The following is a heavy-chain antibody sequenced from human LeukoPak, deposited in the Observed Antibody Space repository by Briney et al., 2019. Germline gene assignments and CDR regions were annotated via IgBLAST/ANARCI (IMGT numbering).Heavy chain of an antibody. CDR1: GGSIGTYY. Sequence: SETLSLTCTVSGGSIGTYYWSWIRQPPGKGLEWIGYIYYSGSTYYNPSLKSRVTISVDTSKNQFSLKLSSVTAADTAVYYCARDRRVGHRFGDKYYMDVWGKGTTVTVSS. J-gene: IGHJ6*03. V-gene: IGHV4-59*06. D-gene: IGHD3-10*01. CDR3: ARDRRVGHRFGDKYYMDV. CDR2: IYYSGST.